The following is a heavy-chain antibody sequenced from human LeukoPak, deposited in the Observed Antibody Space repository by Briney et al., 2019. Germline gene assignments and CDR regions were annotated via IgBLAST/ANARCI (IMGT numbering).Heavy chain of an antibody. CDR3: ARDRAAPTGFFDY. Sequence: TGGTLRLSCAASGFTFSSYGMSWVRQAPGKGLEWVSAISGSGGSTYYADSVKGRFTISRDNAKNSLYLQMNSLRAEDTALYYCARDRAAPTGFFDYWGQGTLVTVSS. CDR2: ISGSGGST. D-gene: IGHD3-9*01. CDR1: GFTFSSYG. V-gene: IGHV3-23*01. J-gene: IGHJ4*02.